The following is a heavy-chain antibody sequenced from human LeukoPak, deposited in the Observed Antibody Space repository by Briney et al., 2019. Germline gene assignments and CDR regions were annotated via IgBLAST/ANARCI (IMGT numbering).Heavy chain of an antibody. CDR2: IYTSGST. CDR1: GGSFSGYY. CDR3: ARGGKQLVGD. Sequence: SETLSLTCAVYGGSFSGYYWSWIRQPPGKGLEWIGRIYTSGSTNYNPSLKSRVTISVDTSKNQFSLKLSSVTAADTAVYYCARGGKQLVGDWGQGTLVTVSS. D-gene: IGHD6-6*01. J-gene: IGHJ4*02. V-gene: IGHV4-59*10.